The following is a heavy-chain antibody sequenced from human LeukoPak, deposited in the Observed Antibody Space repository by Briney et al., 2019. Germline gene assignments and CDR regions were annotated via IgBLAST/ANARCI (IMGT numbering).Heavy chain of an antibody. CDR1: GFTFSSYA. CDR2: ISGSGGST. V-gene: IGHV3-23*01. Sequence: GGSLRLSCAASGFTFSSYAMSWVRQAPGKGLEWVSAISGSGGSTYYADSVKGRFTISRDNPKNTLYLQMNTLRAEDTAVYYCAKSLVLHFGERGGQGTLVTVSS. D-gene: IGHD3-10*01. J-gene: IGHJ4*02. CDR3: AKSLVLHFGER.